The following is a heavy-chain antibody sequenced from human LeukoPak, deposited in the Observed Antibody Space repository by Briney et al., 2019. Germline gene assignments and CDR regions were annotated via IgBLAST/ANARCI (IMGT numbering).Heavy chain of an antibody. CDR2: IWYDGSNK. D-gene: IGHD6-19*01. J-gene: IGHJ4*02. Sequence: TGGSLRLSCAASGFTFSSYGMPWVRQAPGKGLEWVAVIWYDGSNKYYADSVKGRFTISRDNSKNTLYLQMNSLRAEDTAVYYCASGSTSDSSGWYGFDYWGQGTLVTVSS. CDR3: ASGSTSDSSGWYGFDY. CDR1: GFTFSSYG. V-gene: IGHV3-33*01.